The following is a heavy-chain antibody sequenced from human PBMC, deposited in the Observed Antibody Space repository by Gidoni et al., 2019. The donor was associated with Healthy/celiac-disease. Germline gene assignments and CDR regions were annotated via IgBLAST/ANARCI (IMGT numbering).Heavy chain of an antibody. J-gene: IGHJ4*02. CDR1: GGSVSSGSYY. Sequence: QVQLQESGPGLVKPSETLSLTCTVSGGSVSSGSYYLRWIRQPPGQGLEWIGYIHYSGSTNYNPSLKSRVTISVDTSKNQFSLKLSSVTAADTAVYYCAREANYYDSSGYYLPLPHYFDYWGQGTLVTVSS. CDR3: AREANYYDSSGYYLPLPHYFDY. V-gene: IGHV4-61*01. CDR2: IHYSGST. D-gene: IGHD3-22*01.